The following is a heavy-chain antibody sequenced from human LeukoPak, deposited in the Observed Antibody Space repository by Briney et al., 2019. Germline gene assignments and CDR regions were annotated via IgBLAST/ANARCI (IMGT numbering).Heavy chain of an antibody. CDR2: IKQDGSEK. V-gene: IGHV3-7*05. J-gene: IGHJ5*01. D-gene: IGHD5-24*01. CDR1: GFTFSNYW. CDR3: ARASDPWLQLT. Sequence: PGGSLRLSCAASGFTFSNYWMIWVRQAPGKGLEWVGNIKQDGSEKRYADSVRGRFSISRDNAQTSLYLQMNSLRAEDTAVYYCARASDPWLQLTWGQGCLVTVSS.